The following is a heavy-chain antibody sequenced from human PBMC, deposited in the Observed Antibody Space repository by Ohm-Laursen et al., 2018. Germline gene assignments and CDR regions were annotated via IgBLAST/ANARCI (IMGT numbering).Heavy chain of an antibody. Sequence: GASVKVSCNASAYTFTGYLMHWVRQAPGQGLEWMGWINPNSGGTKYSQKLQGRVTMTRDTSTSTVYMELSSLRSEDTAVYYCARGFPSSGWYSFDYWGQGTLVTVSS. CDR3: ARGFPSSGWYSFDY. J-gene: IGHJ4*02. CDR2: INPNSGGT. D-gene: IGHD6-19*01. CDR1: AYTFTGYL. V-gene: IGHV1-2*02.